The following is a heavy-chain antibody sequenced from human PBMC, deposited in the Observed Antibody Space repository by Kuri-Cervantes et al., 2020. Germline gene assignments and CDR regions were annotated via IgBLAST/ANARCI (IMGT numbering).Heavy chain of an antibody. CDR1: GFTFSSYG. CDR3: AREIIRYFDY. CDR2: ISYDGSNK. D-gene: IGHD3-9*01. Sequence: LSFTCAASGFTFSSYGMHWVRQAPGKGLEWVAVISYDGSNKYYADSVKGRFTISRDNSKNTLYLQMNSLRAEDTAVYYCAREIIRYFDYWGKGTLVTVSS. J-gene: IGHJ4*02. V-gene: IGHV3-30*19.